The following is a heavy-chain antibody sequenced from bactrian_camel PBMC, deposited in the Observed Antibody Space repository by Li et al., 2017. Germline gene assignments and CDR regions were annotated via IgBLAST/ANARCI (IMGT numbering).Heavy chain of an antibody. J-gene: IGHJ6*01. CDR1: KYTVRSGC. CDR3: AARGGGGRVGCSGGYYGDADFGR. V-gene: IGHV3S40*01. CDR2: IYTGSGST. D-gene: IGHD2*01. Sequence: VQLVESGGGSVQPGGSLRLSCVAAKYTVRSGCMGWFRQAPGKEREGVAFIYTGSGSTYYADSVKGRFTLSEDSAKNTVNLQMNSLTPEDTAMYYCAARGGGGRVGCSGGYYGDADFGRWGQGTQVTV.